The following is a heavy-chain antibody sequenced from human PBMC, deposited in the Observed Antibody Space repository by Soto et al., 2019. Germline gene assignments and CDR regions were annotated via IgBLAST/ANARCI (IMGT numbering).Heavy chain of an antibody. V-gene: IGHV3-23*01. J-gene: IGHJ6*02. CDR2: VSGSGRIT. Sequence: PGESLCLSCAASGFTFSSYALNWVRLAPGKGKEWVSGVSGSGRITNYADSVMGGYTISRDSSKNTLYLQMNSLRVEYSAVYYCAKERYYGMDVWGQGTMVTSP. CDR1: GFTFSSYA. CDR3: AKERYYGMDV.